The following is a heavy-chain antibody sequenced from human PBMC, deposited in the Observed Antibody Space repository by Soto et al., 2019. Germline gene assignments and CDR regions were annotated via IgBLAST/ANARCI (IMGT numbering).Heavy chain of an antibody. Sequence: EVQLVESGGGSVQPGGSLRLSCVASGFSFDDYAMHWVRQRPGKGLEWVSGINWNSDTIGYDDSVKGRFIVSRDNAEVSLLLQMTSLSDAATDIYFCAMSNINDIYYHVDFWGQGTPVTVAS. V-gene: IGHV3-9*01. D-gene: IGHD3-10*01. J-gene: IGHJ4*02. CDR2: INWNSDTI. CDR1: GFSFDDYA. CDR3: AMSNINDIYYHVDF.